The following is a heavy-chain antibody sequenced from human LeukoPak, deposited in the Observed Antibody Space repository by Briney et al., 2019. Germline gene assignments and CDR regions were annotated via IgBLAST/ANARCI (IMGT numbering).Heavy chain of an antibody. CDR2: VTDTGNR. V-gene: IGHV4-34*01. CDR3: ARGRGYSSGWGHHYYSMDV. D-gene: IGHD6-19*01. J-gene: IGHJ6*03. Sequence: KSSETLSLTCAVYGGSFSGYYWTWIRQPPGQGLEWIGEVTDTGNRNYNPSLRSRVTISVDTAKNQFSLKVTSVTAADTSVFYCARGRGYSSGWGHHYYSMDVWGQGTTVTVS. CDR1: GGSFSGYY.